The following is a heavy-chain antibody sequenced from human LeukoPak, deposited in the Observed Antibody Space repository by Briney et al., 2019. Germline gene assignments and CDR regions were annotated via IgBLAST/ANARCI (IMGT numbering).Heavy chain of an antibody. D-gene: IGHD5-12*01. Sequence: GSLRLSCAASGFTFSSHCMSWVRQAPGKGLEWVAHINQDGSEEHYMDSVKARFTISRDNAKDSLSLQMNSLRAEDTAVYYCVRDGGVSGYDLLDYWGQGTLVTVSS. CDR1: GFTFSSHC. CDR3: VRDGGVSGYDLLDY. CDR2: INQDGSEE. J-gene: IGHJ4*02. V-gene: IGHV3-7*01.